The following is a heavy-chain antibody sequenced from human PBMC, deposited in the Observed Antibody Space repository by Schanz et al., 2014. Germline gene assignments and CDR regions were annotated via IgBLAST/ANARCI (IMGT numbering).Heavy chain of an antibody. CDR1: GFTFNTYL. Sequence: VRVVESGGDLVLPGGSLRLSCDGSGFTFNTYLMGWVRQVPGKGLEWVATISEDGSEKNYGDSVKGRFAVSRDNSKNSVDLQMNSLRAEDTAVYYCAKDFTGSGIFFNSWGQGTLVSVSS. CDR2: ISEDGSEK. J-gene: IGHJ5*01. CDR3: AKDFTGSGIFFNS. D-gene: IGHD3-10*01. V-gene: IGHV3-7*03.